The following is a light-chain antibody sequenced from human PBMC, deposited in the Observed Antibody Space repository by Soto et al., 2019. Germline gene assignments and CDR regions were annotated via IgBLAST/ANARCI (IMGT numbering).Light chain of an antibody. Sequence: QSVLTQPPSVSAAPGQKVTISCSGSNSNIGNNYVSWYQMLPGTAPKLLIYDNDKRASGTPDRFSGSKSGTSATLDITGLQTGDGADYYCGTWDTSLIAGVFGGGTKVTVL. CDR1: NSNIGNNY. J-gene: IGLJ2*01. CDR3: GTWDTSLIAGV. CDR2: DND. V-gene: IGLV1-51*01.